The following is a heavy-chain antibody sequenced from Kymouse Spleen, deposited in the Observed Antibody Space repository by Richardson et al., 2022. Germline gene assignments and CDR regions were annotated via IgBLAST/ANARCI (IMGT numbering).Heavy chain of an antibody. Sequence: QVQLQQWGAGLLKPSETLSLTCAVYGGSFSGYYWSWIRQPPGKGLEWIGEINHSGSTNYNPSLKSRVTISVDTSKNQFSLKLSSVTAADTAVYYCARTGTYSSSWYYWGQGTLVTVSS. CDR2: INHSGST. V-gene: IGHV4-34*01. CDR3: ARTGTYSSSWYY. J-gene: IGHJ4*02. CDR1: GGSFSGYY. D-gene: IGHD6-13*01.